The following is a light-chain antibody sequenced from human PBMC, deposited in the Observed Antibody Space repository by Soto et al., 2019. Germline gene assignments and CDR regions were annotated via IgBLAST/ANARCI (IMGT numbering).Light chain of an antibody. J-gene: IGKJ5*01. Sequence: EIVLTQSPGTLSLSPGERATLPCRASPSVPNYLAWYQQKPGQAPRLLIYGAFNRATGIPARFSGSGSGADFTLTISSLEPEDFAVYYCQQRNIWPPVTFGQGTRLEIK. CDR2: GAF. V-gene: IGKV3-11*01. CDR1: PSVPNY. CDR3: QQRNIWPPVT.